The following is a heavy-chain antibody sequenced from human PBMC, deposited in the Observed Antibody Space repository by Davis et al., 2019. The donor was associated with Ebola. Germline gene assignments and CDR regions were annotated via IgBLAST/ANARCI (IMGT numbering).Heavy chain of an antibody. J-gene: IGHJ4*02. CDR1: GWSFSGYY. CDR2: INHSGST. V-gene: IGHV4-34*01. CDR3: ARARGYSSGRYYFDY. D-gene: IGHD6-19*01. Sequence: SETLSLTFAVYGWSFSGYYWSWIRQPPGKGLEWIGEINHSGSTNYNPSLKSRVTISVDTPKNQFSLKLSSVTAADTAVYYCARARGYSSGRYYFDYWGQGTLVTVSS.